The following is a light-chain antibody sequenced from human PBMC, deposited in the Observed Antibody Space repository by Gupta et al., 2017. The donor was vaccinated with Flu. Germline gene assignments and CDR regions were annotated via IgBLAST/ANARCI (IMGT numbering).Light chain of an antibody. CDR3: QQENYFPNT. Sequence: PSPVYASPGDTVTITWRASQDIGNDMAWYRRKPGNAPELLINGASSVKSGYPSSFSGGGYGTDFSLSIHYLESEDLAKYFCQQENYFPNTFSQGTTVDVK. V-gene: IGKV1-8*01. J-gene: IGKJ1*01. CDR2: GAS. CDR1: QDIGND.